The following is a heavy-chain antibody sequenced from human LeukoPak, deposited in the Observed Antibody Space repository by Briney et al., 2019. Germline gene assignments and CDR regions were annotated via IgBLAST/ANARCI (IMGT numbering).Heavy chain of an antibody. Sequence: SETLSLTCTVSGGSISSYYWSWIRQPPGKGLEWIGYIYYSGSTNYNPSLKSRVTISVDTSKNQFSLKLNSVTAADTAVYYCARVDGSCSGGSCPSGNRFDPWGQGTLVTVSS. J-gene: IGHJ5*02. CDR1: GGSISSYY. CDR2: IYYSGST. CDR3: ARVDGSCSGGSCPSGNRFDP. V-gene: IGHV4-59*08. D-gene: IGHD2-15*01.